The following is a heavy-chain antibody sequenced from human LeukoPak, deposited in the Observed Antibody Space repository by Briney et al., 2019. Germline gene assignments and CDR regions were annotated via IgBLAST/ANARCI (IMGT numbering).Heavy chain of an antibody. CDR3: ARALGATPMVSDY. V-gene: IGHV1-18*01. CDR2: ISAYNGNT. CDR1: GYTFTSYG. J-gene: IGHJ4*02. Sequence: ASVKVSCKASGYTFTSYGISWVRQAAGQGLEWMGWISAYNGNTNYPQKLQGRVTMTTDPSTSTAYMELRSLSSDDTAVYYCARALGATPMVSDYWGQGTLVTVSS. D-gene: IGHD1-26*01.